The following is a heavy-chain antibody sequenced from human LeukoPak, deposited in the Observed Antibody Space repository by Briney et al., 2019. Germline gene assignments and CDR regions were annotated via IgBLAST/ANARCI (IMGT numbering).Heavy chain of an antibody. CDR3: AKDRENGICGSSSCQYIDS. CDR2: IRYDGSEK. CDR1: GFTSITYG. V-gene: IGHV3-30*02. Sequence: GGSLRLSCAASGFTSITYGMHWVRQAPGKGPEWLAFIRYDGSEKYYIDSVKGRFSISRDNSNDMVFLQMNSLRPEDTAVYYCAKDRENGICGSSSCQYIDSWGQGTLVTVSS. J-gene: IGHJ4*02. D-gene: IGHD2-2*01.